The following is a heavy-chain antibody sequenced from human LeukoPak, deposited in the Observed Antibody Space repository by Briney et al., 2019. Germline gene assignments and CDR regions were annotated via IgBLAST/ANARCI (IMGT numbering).Heavy chain of an antibody. CDR2: ISGYNGNT. V-gene: IGHV1-18*01. J-gene: IGHJ3*02. D-gene: IGHD3-10*01. CDR3: ARRGVTSFDAFDI. Sequence: ASVKVSCKASGYSFTSYGISWVRQAPGQGLEWMGWISGYNGNTNYPQKIQGRVTMTTDTSTSTAYMELRSLRSDDTAVYYCARRGVTSFDAFDIWGQGTMVTVSS. CDR1: GYSFTSYG.